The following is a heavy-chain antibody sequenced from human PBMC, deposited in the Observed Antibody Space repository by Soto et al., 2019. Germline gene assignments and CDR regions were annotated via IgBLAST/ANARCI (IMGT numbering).Heavy chain of an antibody. CDR3: TNFQISLWWEPQKPHYFDY. D-gene: IGHD1-26*01. V-gene: IGHV3-15*01. CDR2: IKSKTDGGTT. CDR1: GFPFSSAW. Sequence: RGSVRLSCAASGFPFSSAWMSLVRQAPGKGLEWVGRIKSKTDGGTTDYAAPVKGRFTISRDDSKNTLYLQMNSLKTDDTAVYYCTNFQISLWWEPQKPHYFDYSCKGPXVTVSS. J-gene: IGHJ4*02.